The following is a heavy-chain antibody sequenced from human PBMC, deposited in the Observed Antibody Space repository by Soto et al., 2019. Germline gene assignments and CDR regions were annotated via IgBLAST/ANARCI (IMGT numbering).Heavy chain of an antibody. D-gene: IGHD1-7*01. Sequence: GASVKVSCKASGYTFTGYYMHWVRQAPGQGLEWMGWINPNSGGTNYAQKFQGWVTMTRDTSISTAYMELSRLRSDDTAVYYCARDQVERTNPPPRAPEVNDAFDIWGQGTIVTVSS. CDR3: ARDQVERTNPPPRAPEVNDAFDI. J-gene: IGHJ3*02. V-gene: IGHV1-2*04. CDR2: INPNSGGT. CDR1: GYTFTGYY.